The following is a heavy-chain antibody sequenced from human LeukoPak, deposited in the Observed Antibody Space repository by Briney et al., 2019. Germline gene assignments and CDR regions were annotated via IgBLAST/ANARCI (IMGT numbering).Heavy chain of an antibody. CDR2: INHSGST. CDR1: GGSFSGYY. D-gene: IGHD6-6*01. Sequence: SETLSLTCAVYGGSFSGYYWSWIRQPPGKGLEWIGEINHSGSTNYNPSLKSRVTISVDTSKNQFSLKLSSVTAADTAVYYCARGLSGWIAARRGCYFDAWGQGTLVTVSS. CDR3: ARGLSGWIAARRGCYFDA. V-gene: IGHV4-34*01. J-gene: IGHJ4*02.